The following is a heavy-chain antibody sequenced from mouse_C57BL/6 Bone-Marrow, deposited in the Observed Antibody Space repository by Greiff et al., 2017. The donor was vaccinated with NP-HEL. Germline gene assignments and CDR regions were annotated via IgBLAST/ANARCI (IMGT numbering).Heavy chain of an antibody. D-gene: IGHD1-1*01. CDR1: GYTFTSYT. CDR3: ASGSNYDYAMDY. V-gene: IGHV1-4*01. J-gene: IGHJ4*01. Sequence: VKLQQSGAELARPGASVKMSCKASGYTFTSYTMHWVKQRPGQGLEWIGYINPSSGYTKYNQKFKDKATLTADKSSSTAYMQLSSLTSEDSAVYYCASGSNYDYAMDYWGQGTSVTVSS. CDR2: INPSSGYT.